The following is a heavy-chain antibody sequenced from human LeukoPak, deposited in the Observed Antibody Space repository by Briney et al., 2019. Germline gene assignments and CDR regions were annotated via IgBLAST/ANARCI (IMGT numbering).Heavy chain of an antibody. CDR1: GYTFTSSG. Sequence: ASVKVSCKASGYTFTSSGISWVRQAPGQGLEWMGIINPAGGSTGYAQKFQGRVTMTRDTSTSTVYMELSSLRSEDTAVYYCARYNGDLTGGFDYWGQGTLVTVSS. V-gene: IGHV1-46*01. J-gene: IGHJ4*02. D-gene: IGHD4-17*01. CDR3: ARYNGDLTGGFDY. CDR2: INPAGGST.